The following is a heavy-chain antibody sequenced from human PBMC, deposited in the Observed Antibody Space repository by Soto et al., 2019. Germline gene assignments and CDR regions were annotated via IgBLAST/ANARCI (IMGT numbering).Heavy chain of an antibody. CDR2: IKQDGSEK. D-gene: IGHD4-17*01. CDR1: GFSFSRYW. V-gene: IGHV3-7*01. Sequence: GGFLRLSCATSGFSFSRYWMSWVRQAPGKELEWLANIKQDGSEKSYVDSMKGRFTISRDNAENSLYLQMNSLGVEDTAVYFCARGYNGAYPWYMDVWGKGTTVTVSS. J-gene: IGHJ6*03. CDR3: ARGYNGAYPWYMDV.